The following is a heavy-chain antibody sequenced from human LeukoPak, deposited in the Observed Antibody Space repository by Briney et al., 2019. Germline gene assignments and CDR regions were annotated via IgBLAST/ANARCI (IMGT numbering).Heavy chain of an antibody. CDR1: GCSISSSSAY. D-gene: IGHD5-18*01. J-gene: IGHJ4*02. Sequence: KPSETLSLTCTVSGCSISSSSAYWGWIRQPPGKGLEWIGSIYYSKNTYYNPSLKSRVTISADTSKNQFSLTLGSVSATDTAVYYCVSPRGFSYGYFDYWGQGTLVTVSS. V-gene: IGHV4-39*01. CDR2: IYYSKNT. CDR3: VSPRGFSYGYFDY.